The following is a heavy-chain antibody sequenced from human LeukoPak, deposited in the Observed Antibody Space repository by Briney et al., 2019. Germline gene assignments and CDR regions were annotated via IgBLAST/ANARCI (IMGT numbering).Heavy chain of an antibody. Sequence: SETXXLXXTVSGGSINDYXWXWVREPAGEGXXXIGRIYPSRSTNSNPSLKSRLTVSVDTSKNPFSLRLSSVTAADTAVYYCARDGGVVTSAAPAVFDIWGQGTMVTVSS. CDR2: IYPSRST. CDR3: ARDGGVVTSAAPAVFDI. V-gene: IGHV4-4*07. J-gene: IGHJ3*02. CDR1: GGSINDYX. D-gene: IGHD2-2*01.